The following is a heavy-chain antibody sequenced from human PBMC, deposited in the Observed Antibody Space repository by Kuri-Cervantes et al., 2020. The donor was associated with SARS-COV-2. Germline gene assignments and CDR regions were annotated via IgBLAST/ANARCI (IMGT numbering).Heavy chain of an antibody. Sequence: ASVKVSCKASGYTFSDYSNYYMYWVRQAPGQGLEWMGWINPNSGGTNYAQNFQGWATMTRDTSISTAYMELSRLRSDDTAVYYCARGMVRGIIQYYYYAMDVWGQGTTVTVSS. J-gene: IGHJ6*02. CDR3: ARGMVRGIIQYYYYAMDV. V-gene: IGHV1-2*04. D-gene: IGHD3-10*01. CDR1: GYTFSDYSNYY. CDR2: INPNSGGT.